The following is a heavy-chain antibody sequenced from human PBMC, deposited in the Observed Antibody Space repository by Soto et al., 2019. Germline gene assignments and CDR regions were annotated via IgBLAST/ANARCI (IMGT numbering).Heavy chain of an antibody. Sequence: ASVKVSCKASGYRFIDYFMHWVRRAPGQGLEWMGWINPKSGGTKIAQKFQGRTTMTRDTSINTVFMELSRLTSDDTAVYFCARESNWNSQGWTVYWGLGTLGTASS. V-gene: IGHV1-2*02. CDR2: INPKSGGT. CDR1: GYRFIDYF. D-gene: IGHD1-7*01. J-gene: IGHJ4*02. CDR3: ARESNWNSQGWTVY.